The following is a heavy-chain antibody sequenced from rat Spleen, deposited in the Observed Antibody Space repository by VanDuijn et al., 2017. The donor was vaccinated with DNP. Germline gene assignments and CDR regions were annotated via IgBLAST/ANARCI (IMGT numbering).Heavy chain of an antibody. CDR1: GFNINDYW. J-gene: IGHJ2*01. D-gene: IGHD1-11*01. CDR2: INKDSSTI. Sequence: EVKLVESGGGLVQPGRSLKLSCAASGFNINDYWMGWVRQAPGKGLEWIGEINKDSSTIIYSPSLKDKFTISRDSAQNTLYLQMSKLGSEDTAIYHCAKGPNYGGDSDYFDYWGQGVMVTVSS. CDR3: AKGPNYGGDSDYFDY. V-gene: IGHV4-2*01.